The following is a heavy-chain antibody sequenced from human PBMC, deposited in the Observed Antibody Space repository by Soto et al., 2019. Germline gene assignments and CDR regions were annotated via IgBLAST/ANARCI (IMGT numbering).Heavy chain of an antibody. CDR3: ARGTVYYCPNDKCGFVFDH. CDR1: GDSLRRGFHH. CDR2: IDTNGDT. V-gene: IGHV4-31*03. J-gene: IGHJ4*02. Sequence: QVQLQESGSGLLKPSQTLSLDCSVSGDSLRRGFHHWSWIRQTPGKGLQLIGYIDTNGDTHYDPSLRNRLNMSIVTTESRFSRKVTSVTAADTAVYYCARGTVYYCPNDKCGFVFDHWGQGALVTVTS. D-gene: IGHD2-8*01.